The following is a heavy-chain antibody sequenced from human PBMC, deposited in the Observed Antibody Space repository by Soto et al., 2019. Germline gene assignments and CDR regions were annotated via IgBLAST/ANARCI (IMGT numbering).Heavy chain of an antibody. CDR1: GFTFSSYA. CDR3: VTELGGFEF. CDR2: VSYDGYNK. V-gene: IGHV3-30-3*01. J-gene: IGHJ4*02. D-gene: IGHD3-16*01. Sequence: QVPLVESGGGVVQPGRSLRLSCAASGFTFSSYAMHWVRQAPGKGLEWVAVVSYDGYNKYYADSVKGRFTISRDNSNGTLYVQMNNLRAEDTAVYYCVTELGGFEFWGQGTLVTVSS.